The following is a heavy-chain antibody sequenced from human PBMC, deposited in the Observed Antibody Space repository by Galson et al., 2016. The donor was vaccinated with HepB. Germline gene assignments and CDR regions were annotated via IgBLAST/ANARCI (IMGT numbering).Heavy chain of an antibody. CDR2: TFYRSKWYS. J-gene: IGHJ6*02. CDR1: GDSVSTTSGA. D-gene: IGHD3-22*01. Sequence: CAISGDSVSTTSGAWHWIRQSPSRGLEWLGRTFYRSKWYSEYAVSVKSRIIVNPDTSKNQLSLHLTSLTPEDSAVYYCARDGGSSGYSYGVDVWGQGTTVTVSS. V-gene: IGHV6-1*01. CDR3: ARDGGSSGYSYGVDV.